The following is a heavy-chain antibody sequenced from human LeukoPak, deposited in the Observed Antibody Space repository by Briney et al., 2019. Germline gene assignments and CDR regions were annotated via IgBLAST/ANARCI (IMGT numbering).Heavy chain of an antibody. Sequence: GRSLRLSCAASGFTFSSYGMHWVRQAPGKGLEWVAVIWYDGSNKYYADSVKGRLTISRDNSKNTLYLQMNSLRAEDTAVYYCARGAVAGDRGYYYYYMDVWGKGTTVTVSS. D-gene: IGHD2-15*01. CDR2: IWYDGSNK. CDR3: ARGAVAGDRGYYYYYMDV. J-gene: IGHJ6*03. V-gene: IGHV3-33*01. CDR1: GFTFSSYG.